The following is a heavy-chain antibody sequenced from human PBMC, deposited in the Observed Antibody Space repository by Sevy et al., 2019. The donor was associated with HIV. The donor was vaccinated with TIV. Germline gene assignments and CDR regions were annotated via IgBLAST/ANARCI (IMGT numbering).Heavy chain of an antibody. Sequence: GGSLRLSCAASGFTFSNAWMSWVRQAPGKGLEWVGRIKSKTDGGTTDYAAPVKGRFTISRDDSKNTLYLQMNSLKTEDTAVYYCTTFGWFGELFQAFDIWGQGTMVTDS. CDR3: TTFGWFGELFQAFDI. D-gene: IGHD3-10*01. CDR2: IKSKTDGGTT. V-gene: IGHV3-15*01. J-gene: IGHJ3*02. CDR1: GFTFSNAW.